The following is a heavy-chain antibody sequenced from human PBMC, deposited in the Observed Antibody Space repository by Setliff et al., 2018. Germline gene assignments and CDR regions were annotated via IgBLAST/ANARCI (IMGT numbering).Heavy chain of an antibody. D-gene: IGHD3-10*01. CDR2: IYTSGST. V-gene: IGHV4-4*07. CDR3: ARDSNYYGSGTKSGDYGMDV. CDR1: GGSISNYY. Sequence: PSETLSLTCTVSGGSISNYYWSWIRQPAGKGLEWIGRIYTSGSTNYNPTLKSRVTMSVDTSKNQFSLKLSSVTTADTAVYYCARDSNYYGSGTKSGDYGMDVWGQGTTVTVSS. J-gene: IGHJ6*02.